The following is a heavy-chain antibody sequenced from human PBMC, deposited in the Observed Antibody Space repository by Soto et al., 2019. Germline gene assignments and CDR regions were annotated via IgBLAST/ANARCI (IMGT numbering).Heavy chain of an antibody. CDR1: GGSVSDYY. CDR3: ARDPAGDYGH. V-gene: IGHV4-59*02. D-gene: IGHD4-17*01. CDR2: IHERGVT. J-gene: IGHJ4*02. Sequence: LSLTCNVSGGSVSDYYWSWIRQAPGKGLEWIGYIHERGVTNYNPSLKSRVTMSVDTSKNQFSLTLRSVHTADTAIYFCARDPAGDYGHWGRGTLVTVSS.